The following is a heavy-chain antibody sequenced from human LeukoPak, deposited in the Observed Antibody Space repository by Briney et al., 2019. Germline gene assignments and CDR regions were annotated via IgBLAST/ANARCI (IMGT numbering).Heavy chain of an antibody. Sequence: PSQTLSLTCTVSGGSISSGGYYWSWIRQHPGKGLEWIGYIYYSGSTNYNPSLKSRVTISVDTSKNQFSLKLSSVTAADTAVYYCARGTRNLVVRYFQHWGQGTLVTVSS. J-gene: IGHJ1*01. V-gene: IGHV4-31*03. CDR1: GGSISSGGYY. CDR3: ARGTRNLVVRYFQH. CDR2: IYYSGST. D-gene: IGHD3-16*02.